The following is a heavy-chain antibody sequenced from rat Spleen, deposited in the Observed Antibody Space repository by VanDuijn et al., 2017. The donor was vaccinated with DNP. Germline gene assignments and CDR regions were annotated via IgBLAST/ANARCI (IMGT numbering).Heavy chain of an antibody. CDR1: GFTFSDYY. D-gene: IGHD1-2*01. Sequence: EVQLVESGGGLVQPGRSLKLSCAASGFTFSDYYMAWVRQAPTKGLEWVATISYDGSSTYYRDSVKGRFTISRDNAKSTLYLQMDSLRSEDTATYYCARHPSSFDYWGQGVMVTVSS. V-gene: IGHV5-17*01. CDR2: ISYDGSST. CDR3: ARHPSSFDY. J-gene: IGHJ2*01.